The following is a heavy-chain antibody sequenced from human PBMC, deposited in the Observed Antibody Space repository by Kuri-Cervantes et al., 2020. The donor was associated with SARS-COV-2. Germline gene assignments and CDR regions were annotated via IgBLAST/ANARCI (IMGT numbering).Heavy chain of an antibody. Sequence: GGSLRLSCAASGFIFSNSAMHWVRQPPGKGLEWVAVISYEGSNKYHADSVRGRFTISRDNSKNTLFLQMNSLRAEDTALYFCARDPRGGYSYGWGALDIWGQGTMVTVSS. V-gene: IGHV3-30*01. D-gene: IGHD5-18*01. CDR1: GFIFSNSA. CDR3: ARDPRGGYSYGWGALDI. CDR2: ISYEGSNK. J-gene: IGHJ3*02.